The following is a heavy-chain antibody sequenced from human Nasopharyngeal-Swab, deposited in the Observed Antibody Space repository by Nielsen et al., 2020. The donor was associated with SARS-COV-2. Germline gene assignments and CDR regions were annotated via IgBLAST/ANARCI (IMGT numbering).Heavy chain of an antibody. CDR3: ARVYRTAGVDY. V-gene: IGHV3-53*01. CDR1: GFTVSSNY. Sequence: GESLKISCAASGFTVSSNYMSWVRQAPGKGLEWVSVIYSGGSTYYADSVKGRFTISRDNSKNTLYLQMNSLRAEDTAVYYCARVYRTAGVDYWGQGTLVTVSS. D-gene: IGHD2-2*02. J-gene: IGHJ4*02. CDR2: IYSGGST.